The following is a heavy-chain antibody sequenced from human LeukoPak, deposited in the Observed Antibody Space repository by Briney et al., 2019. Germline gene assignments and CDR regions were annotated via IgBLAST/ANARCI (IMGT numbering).Heavy chain of an antibody. CDR2: IYYSGST. CDR3: ARLEVSLWLQAFYYFDH. D-gene: IGHD5-24*01. J-gene: IGHJ4*02. Sequence: SEILSLTCTVSGGSISSSSYYWGWIRQPPGKGLEWIGSIYYSGSTYYNPSLKSRVTISVDTSKNQFSLKLSSVTAADTVVYYCARLEVSLWLQAFYYFDHWGQGTLVTVSS. V-gene: IGHV4-39*01. CDR1: GGSISSSSYY.